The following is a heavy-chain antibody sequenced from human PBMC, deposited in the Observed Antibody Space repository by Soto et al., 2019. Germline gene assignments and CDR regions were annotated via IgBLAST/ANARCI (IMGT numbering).Heavy chain of an antibody. V-gene: IGHV4-59*01. CDR3: AREGSSWSNWFDP. D-gene: IGHD6-13*01. CDR2: IYYSGST. J-gene: IGHJ5*02. CDR1: GGSISSYY. Sequence: PSETLSLTCTVSGGSISSYYWSWIRQPPGKGLEWIGYIYYSGSTNYNPSLKSRVTISVDTSKNQFSLKLISMTAADTAVYYCAREGSSWSNWFDPWGQGTLVTVSS.